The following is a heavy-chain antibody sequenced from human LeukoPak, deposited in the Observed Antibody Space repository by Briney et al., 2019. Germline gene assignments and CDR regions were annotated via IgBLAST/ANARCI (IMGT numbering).Heavy chain of an antibody. Sequence: GRSLRLSCAASGFTFSSYGMHWVRQAPGKGLEWVAVISYDGSNKYYADSVKGRFTISGDNSKNTLYLQMNSLRAEDTAVYYCAKLPFPSSMTTEHHQKNYWGQGTLVTVSS. D-gene: IGHD4-17*01. CDR3: AKLPFPSSMTTEHHQKNY. CDR2: ISYDGSNK. V-gene: IGHV3-30*18. CDR1: GFTFSSYG. J-gene: IGHJ4*02.